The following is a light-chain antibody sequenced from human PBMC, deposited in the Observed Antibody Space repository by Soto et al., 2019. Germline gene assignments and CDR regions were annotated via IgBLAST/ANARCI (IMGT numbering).Light chain of an antibody. Sequence: EIVLTQSPATLSLSPGERATLSCRASQSVSSYLAWYQQKPGQAPRLLIYDASNRATGIPARFSGSGSGTDFTRTISSLEPEDFAVNYCQQRSNWRLTFGGGTKVEIK. CDR2: DAS. CDR3: QQRSNWRLT. V-gene: IGKV3-11*01. CDR1: QSVSSY. J-gene: IGKJ4*01.